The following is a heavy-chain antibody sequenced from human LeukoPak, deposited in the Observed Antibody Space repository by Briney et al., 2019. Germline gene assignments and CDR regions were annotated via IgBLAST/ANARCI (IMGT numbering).Heavy chain of an antibody. CDR3: AELGITMIGGV. V-gene: IGHV3-21*01. CDR1: GFTFSSYS. D-gene: IGHD3-10*02. CDR2: FSSSSSYI. J-gene: IGHJ6*04. Sequence: GGSLRLSCAASGFTFSSYSMNWVRQAPGKGLEWVSSFSSSSSYIYYADCVKGRFTISSDKAKNSLYLQMNSLRAEDTAVYYCAELGITMIGGVWGKGTTVTISS.